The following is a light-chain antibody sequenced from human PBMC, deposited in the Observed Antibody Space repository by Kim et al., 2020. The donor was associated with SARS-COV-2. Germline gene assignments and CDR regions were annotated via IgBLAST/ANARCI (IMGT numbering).Light chain of an antibody. CDR3: QVWDSGSDHWV. V-gene: IGLV3-21*04. J-gene: IGLJ3*02. CDR1: NIGSQR. Sequence: ARGKAARITCGGNNIGSQRVHWYQQKPGLAPVLVIYYNSDRPSGIPERFSGSNSGNTATLTISRVEAGDEADYYCQVWDSGSDHWVFGGGTQLTVL. CDR2: YNS.